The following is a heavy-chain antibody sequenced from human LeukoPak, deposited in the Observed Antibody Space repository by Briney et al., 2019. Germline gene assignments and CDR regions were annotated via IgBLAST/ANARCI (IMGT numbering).Heavy chain of an antibody. D-gene: IGHD2-2*01. CDR2: IYPGDSDT. CDR3: ARLRYCSSTSCYEHYGMDV. J-gene: IGHJ6*02. V-gene: IGHV5-51*01. Sequence: GESLKISCKGSGYSFTSYWIGWVRQMPGKGLEWMGIIYPGDSDTRYSPSFQGQVTISADKSIGTAYLQWSSLKASDTAMYYCARLRYCSSTSCYEHYGMDVWGQGTTVTVSS. CDR1: GYSFTSYW.